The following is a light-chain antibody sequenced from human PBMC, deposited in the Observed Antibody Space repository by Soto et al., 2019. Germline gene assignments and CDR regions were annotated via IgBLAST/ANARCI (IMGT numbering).Light chain of an antibody. J-gene: IGKJ1*01. CDR2: DAS. CDR1: QSVSGW. V-gene: IGKV1-5*01. Sequence: ILLPQSPSTLSAYVGDTVTVTCRASQSVSGWLAWYQQKPGEAPKLLIYDASALPRGVPSRFSGSGSGTKFTLTIASLQPDDFATYYCQQYETFSGTFGPGTKVDNK. CDR3: QQYETFSGT.